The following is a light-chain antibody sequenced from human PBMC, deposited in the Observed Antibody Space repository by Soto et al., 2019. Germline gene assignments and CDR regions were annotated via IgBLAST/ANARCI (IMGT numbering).Light chain of an antibody. J-gene: IGLJ2*01. V-gene: IGLV2-23*02. CDR2: EVS. CDR3: CSYAGRV. Sequence: QSALTQPASVSGSPGQSITISCNGTSSDVGSYNLVSWYQQHPGKAPKLMIYEVSKRPSGVSNRFSGSKSGNTASLTISGLQAEDEADYYFCSYAGRVFGGGTKLTVL. CDR1: SSDVGSYNL.